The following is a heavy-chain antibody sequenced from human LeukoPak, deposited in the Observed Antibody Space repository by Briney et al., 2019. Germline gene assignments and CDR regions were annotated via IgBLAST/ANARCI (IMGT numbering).Heavy chain of an antibody. J-gene: IGHJ4*02. Sequence: QPGGSLRLSCAASGFTFSNYGMHWVRQAPGKGLEWVAVISYDGSNKYYADSVRGRFTISRDNSKNTLYLQLNSLRSEDTAVYYCVRGLELDYWGQGTLVTVSS. D-gene: IGHD1-1*01. CDR1: GFTFSNYG. CDR2: ISYDGSNK. V-gene: IGHV3-30*03. CDR3: VRGLELDY.